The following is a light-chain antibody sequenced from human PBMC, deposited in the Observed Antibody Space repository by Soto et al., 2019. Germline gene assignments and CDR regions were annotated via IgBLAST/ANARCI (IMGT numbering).Light chain of an antibody. CDR2: DAS. Sequence: VAVSVSTRERVTLSCRASQSVGNNLAWYQQKPGQAPRLLIYDASNRATGIPARFSGSGSGTDFTLTISSLEPEDFAVYYSKVRRNLPLTFCGGTKVDI. J-gene: IGKJ4*01. CDR3: KVRRNLPLT. V-gene: IGKV3-11*01. CDR1: QSVGNN.